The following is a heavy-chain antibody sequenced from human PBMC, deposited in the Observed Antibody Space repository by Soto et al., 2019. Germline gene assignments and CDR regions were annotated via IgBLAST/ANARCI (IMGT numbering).Heavy chain of an antibody. CDR1: GYTFTSYG. D-gene: IGHD6-6*01. CDR2: ISAYNGNT. V-gene: IGHV1-18*01. CDR3: ARHDPVDEYSSSSDPLAY. J-gene: IGHJ4*02. Sequence: QVQLVQSGAEVKKPGASVKVSCKASGYTFTSYGISWVRQAPGQGLEWMGWISAYNGNTNYAQKLQGRVTMTTDTSTSTDYMELRSLRSDDTDEYYCARHDPVDEYSSSSDPLAYRGQRTLDTVSS.